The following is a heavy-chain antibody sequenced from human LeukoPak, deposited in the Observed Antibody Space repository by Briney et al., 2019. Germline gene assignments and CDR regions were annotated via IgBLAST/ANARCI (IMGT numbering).Heavy chain of an antibody. CDR1: GFIFSNYW. Sequence: GGSLRLSCAASGFIFSNYWMHWVRQAPGKGLVWVSRINGDGSSVSYADSVKGRFAISRDNAKNTMYLQMDSLRAENTAVYYCTSLGGLDYWGQGTLVTVSS. D-gene: IGHD1-26*01. CDR2: INGDGSSV. J-gene: IGHJ4*02. V-gene: IGHV3-74*01. CDR3: TSLGGLDY.